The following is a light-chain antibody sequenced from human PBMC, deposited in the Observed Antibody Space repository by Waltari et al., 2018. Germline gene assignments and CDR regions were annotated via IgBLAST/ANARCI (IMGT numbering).Light chain of an antibody. Sequence: QSALTQPRSVSGSPGQSVTISCTGTSSDVGGYNYVSWYQQHPGKAPKPIIYDYPKRPSGVPDRLSGSKSGNTASLTISGLQAEDEADYYCCSYAARYTFVFGTGTKVTVL. J-gene: IGLJ1*01. CDR3: CSYAARYTFV. V-gene: IGLV2-11*01. CDR2: DYP. CDR1: SSDVGGYNY.